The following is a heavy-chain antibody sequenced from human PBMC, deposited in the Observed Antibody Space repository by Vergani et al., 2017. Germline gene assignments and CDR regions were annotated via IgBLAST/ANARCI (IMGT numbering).Heavy chain of an antibody. D-gene: IGHD2-2*02. CDR1: GWSFSGYY. V-gene: IGHV4-34*01. CDR3: ARILSGQYRGYCSSTSCYKGLYYYYYMDV. J-gene: IGHJ6*03. Sequence: QVQLQQWGAGLLKPSETLSLTCAVYGWSFSGYYWRWIRQPPGKGLEWIGEINHSGSTNYNPSPKSRVTISVDTSKNQFTLKLSSVTAADTAVYYCARILSGQYRGYCSSTSCYKGLYYYYYMDVWGKGTTVTVSS. CDR2: INHSGST.